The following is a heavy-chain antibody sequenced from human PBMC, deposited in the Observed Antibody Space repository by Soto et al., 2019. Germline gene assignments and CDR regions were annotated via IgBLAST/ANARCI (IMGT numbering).Heavy chain of an antibody. J-gene: IGHJ5*02. D-gene: IGHD1-7*01. Sequence: QVQLVQSGAEVRKPGASVKVSCKASGNTFTGYYIHWVRQAPGQGLEWMGWINPNSGGTNYAQKFQGGVTMTRDTSISKAYMELSRLRSDDTAVYYCAREILITATAPSLRFDPWGQGTLVTVSS. CDR2: INPNSGGT. CDR3: AREILITATAPSLRFDP. V-gene: IGHV1-2*02. CDR1: GNTFTGYY.